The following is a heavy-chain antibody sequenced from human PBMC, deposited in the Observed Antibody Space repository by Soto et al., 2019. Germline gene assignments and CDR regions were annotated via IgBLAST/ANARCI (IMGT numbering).Heavy chain of an antibody. D-gene: IGHD6-13*01. Sequence: PGESLKISCRVSGYTFTNYWIVWVRQVPGKGLEWVGRIDPSDSYTAYGPSFQGHVTISVDKSIDTAYLQWSSLKASDTAMYYCARTAATGKYYYGVDVWGQGTTVTVSS. V-gene: IGHV5-10-1*01. J-gene: IGHJ6*02. CDR3: ARTAATGKYYYGVDV. CDR2: IDPSDSYT. CDR1: GYTFTNYW.